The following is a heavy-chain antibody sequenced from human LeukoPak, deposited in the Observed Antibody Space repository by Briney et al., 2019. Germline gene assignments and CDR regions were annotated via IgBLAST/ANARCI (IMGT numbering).Heavy chain of an antibody. J-gene: IGHJ4*02. CDR2: ISGSGST. D-gene: IGHD3-16*01. CDR3: AREVGYYFDY. V-gene: IGHV4-4*07. CDR1: GGSIHSY. Sequence: SETLSLTCTVSGGSIHSYWSWIRQPAGKGLEWIGRISGSGSTNYNPSLKSRVTISVDTSKNQFSLKLSSVTAADTAVYYCAREVGYYFDYWGQGTLVTVSS.